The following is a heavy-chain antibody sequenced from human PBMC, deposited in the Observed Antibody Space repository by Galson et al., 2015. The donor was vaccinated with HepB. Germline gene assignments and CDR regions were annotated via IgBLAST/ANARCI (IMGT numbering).Heavy chain of an antibody. J-gene: IGHJ4*02. CDR1: GYTFTGCY. CDR3: ASGRWALRTLDY. CDR2: INPNTGGT. D-gene: IGHD1-26*01. V-gene: IGHV1-2*02. Sequence: SVKVSCKASGYTFTGCYMHWVRQAPGQGLEWMGWINPNTGGTNFAQRFQGRVTMTRDTSITTAYMELSRLRSEDRAVYYCASGRWALRTLDYWGQRTLVTVSS.